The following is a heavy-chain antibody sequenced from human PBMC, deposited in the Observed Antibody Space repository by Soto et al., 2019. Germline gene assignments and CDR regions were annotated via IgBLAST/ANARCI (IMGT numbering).Heavy chain of an antibody. CDR2: IYYSGST. CDR1: GGSISSGDYY. D-gene: IGHD3-10*01. Sequence: SETLSLTCTVSGGSISSGDYYWSWIRQPPGKGLEWIGYIYYSGSTYYNPSLKSRVTISVDTSKNQFSLKLSSVTAADTAVYYCARAVDYYGSGSYSKPNNWFDPWGQGTLVTVSS. CDR3: ARAVDYYGSGSYSKPNNWFDP. V-gene: IGHV4-30-4*01. J-gene: IGHJ5*02.